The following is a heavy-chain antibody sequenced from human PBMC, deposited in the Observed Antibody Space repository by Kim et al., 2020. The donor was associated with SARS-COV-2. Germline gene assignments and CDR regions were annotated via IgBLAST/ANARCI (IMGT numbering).Heavy chain of an antibody. D-gene: IGHD3-10*01. V-gene: IGHV6-1*01. J-gene: IGHJ6*02. Sequence: YAVSVKSRITINPARSKNQFSLQLNSVTPEDTAVYYCARDSEKTGGMDVWGQGTTVTVSS. CDR3: ARDSEKTGGMDV.